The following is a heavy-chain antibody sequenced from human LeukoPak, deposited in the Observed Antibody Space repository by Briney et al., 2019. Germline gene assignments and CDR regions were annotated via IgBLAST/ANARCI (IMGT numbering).Heavy chain of an antibody. Sequence: SETLSLTCTVSGGSISSYYWSWIRQPPGKGLEWLGYIYYSGSTNYNPSLKSRVTISVDTSKNQFSLKLSSVTAADTAVYYCARDLSSGPEYNWFDPWGQGTLVTVSS. D-gene: IGHD6-19*01. CDR1: GGSISSYY. J-gene: IGHJ5*02. CDR2: IYYSGST. CDR3: ARDLSSGPEYNWFDP. V-gene: IGHV4-59*01.